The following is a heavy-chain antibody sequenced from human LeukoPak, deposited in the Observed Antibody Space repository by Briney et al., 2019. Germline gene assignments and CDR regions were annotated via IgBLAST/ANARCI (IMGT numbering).Heavy chain of an antibody. Sequence: GASVKVSCKASGYTFTSYGISWVRQAPGQGREWMGWISAYNGNTNYAQKPQGRVTMTTDTSTSTAYMELRSLRSDDTAVYYCASTYSGSYYGYWGQGTLVTVSS. J-gene: IGHJ4*02. V-gene: IGHV1-18*01. CDR2: ISAYNGNT. CDR1: GYTFTSYG. CDR3: ASTYSGSYYGY. D-gene: IGHD1-26*01.